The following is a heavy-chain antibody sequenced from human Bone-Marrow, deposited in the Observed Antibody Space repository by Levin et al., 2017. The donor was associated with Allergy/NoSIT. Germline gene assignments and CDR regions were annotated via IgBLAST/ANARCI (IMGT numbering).Heavy chain of an antibody. Sequence: GESLKISCAASGFTFDNHTIHWVRQSPGKGLEWVSLISWDGGSTYYADSVKGRFTISRDNSKNALYLQMNSLRTEDTALYYCARDLSPRIAVTGNIEYWGQGILVTVSS. V-gene: IGHV3-43*01. CDR3: ARDLSPRIAVTGNIEY. CDR1: GFTFDNHT. CDR2: ISWDGGST. J-gene: IGHJ4*02. D-gene: IGHD6-19*01.